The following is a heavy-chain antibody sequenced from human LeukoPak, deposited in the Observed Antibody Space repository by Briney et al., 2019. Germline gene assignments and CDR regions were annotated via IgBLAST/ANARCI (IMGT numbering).Heavy chain of an antibody. D-gene: IGHD3-22*01. Sequence: ASVKVSCKASGYTFTGYYMHWVRQAPGQGLEWMGWINPNSGGTNYAQKFQGRVTMTTDTSTSTAYMELRSLRSDDTAVYYCARGPHERSGYPDDWGQGTLVTVSS. V-gene: IGHV1-2*02. CDR3: ARGPHERSGYPDD. CDR1: GYTFTGYY. J-gene: IGHJ4*02. CDR2: INPNSGGT.